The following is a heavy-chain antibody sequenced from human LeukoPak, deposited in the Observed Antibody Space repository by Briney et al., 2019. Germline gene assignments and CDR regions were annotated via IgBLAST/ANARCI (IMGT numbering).Heavy chain of an antibody. V-gene: IGHV3-7*01. CDR1: GFTFSSYW. J-gene: IGHJ3*02. CDR2: IKQDGSEK. D-gene: IGHD3-10*01. CDR3: ASCQNRLYGSGSYAFDI. Sequence: GGSLRLSCAASGFTFSSYWMSWVRQAPGEGLEWVANIKQDGSEKYYVDSVKGRFTISRDNAKNSLYLQMNSLRAEDTAVYYCASCQNRLYGSGSYAFDIWGQGTMVTVSS.